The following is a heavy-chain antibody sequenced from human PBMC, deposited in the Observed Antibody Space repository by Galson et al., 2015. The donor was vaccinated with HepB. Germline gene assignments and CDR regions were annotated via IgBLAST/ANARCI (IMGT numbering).Heavy chain of an antibody. Sequence: SVKVSCKASGGTFTRSAISWVRQAPGQGPEWMGGIIAVFGTPSYAQKFQGRVTITADTSTSTVYMDLSSLRSEDTAVYYCAKWAGDATGSDFWSGPFDIWGQGTQVTVSS. D-gene: IGHD3-3*01. CDR2: IIAVFGTP. V-gene: IGHV1-69*06. CDR3: AKWAGDATGSDFWSGPFDI. CDR1: GGTFTRSA. J-gene: IGHJ4*02.